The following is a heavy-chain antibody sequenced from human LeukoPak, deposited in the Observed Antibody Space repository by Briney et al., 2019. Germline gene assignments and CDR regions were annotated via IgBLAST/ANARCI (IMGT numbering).Heavy chain of an antibody. CDR3: AREGPQWELLGPIDY. CDR2: IYSGGST. D-gene: IGHD1-26*01. CDR1: GFTVSVNY. V-gene: IGHV3-53*01. Sequence: GGSLRLSCAASGFTVSVNYMSWVRQAPGKGLEWVSLIYSGGSTYYADSVKGRFTISRDNSKNTLYLQMNSLRAEDTAIYYCAREGPQWELLGPIDYWGQGTLVTVSS. J-gene: IGHJ4*02.